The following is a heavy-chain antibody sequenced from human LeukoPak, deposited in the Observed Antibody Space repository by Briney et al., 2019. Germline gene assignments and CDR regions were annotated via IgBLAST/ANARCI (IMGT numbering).Heavy chain of an antibody. V-gene: IGHV1-2*02. Sequence: ASVKVSCKASGYTFTDYYMYWVRQAPGQGLEWMGWINPHSGATSYAQKFQGRVTMTRDTSISTAYMDLSSLTSDDTAVYYCARDLGKSSTWYFGGQGTLVTVSS. CDR3: ARDLGKSSTWYF. CDR1: GYTFTDYY. CDR2: INPHSGAT. D-gene: IGHD2-2*01. J-gene: IGHJ4*02.